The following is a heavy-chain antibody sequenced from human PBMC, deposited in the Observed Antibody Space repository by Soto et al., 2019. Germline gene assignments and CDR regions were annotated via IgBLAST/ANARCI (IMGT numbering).Heavy chain of an antibody. J-gene: IGHJ5*02. CDR3: AKSASGTNSGLRS. Sequence: GGSLRLSCAASGFTFSTNDMGWVRQAPGKGLEWVSLISGSGGSTYYAGSVRGRFTISRDNSNDTLYLLMNSLRAEDTAQYYCAKSASGTNSGLRSWGQGTLVTAPQ. V-gene: IGHV3-23*01. D-gene: IGHD1-1*01. CDR2: ISGSGGST. CDR1: GFTFSTND.